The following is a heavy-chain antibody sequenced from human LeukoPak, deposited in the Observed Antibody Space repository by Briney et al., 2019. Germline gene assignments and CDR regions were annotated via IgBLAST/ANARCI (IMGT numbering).Heavy chain of an antibody. CDR3: ARYYDFWSGYYTGIGFDP. CDR2: IYYSGST. D-gene: IGHD3-3*01. V-gene: IGHV4-39*07. Sequence: SETLSLTCTVSGGSISSSSYYWGWLRQPPGKGLEWIGSIYYSGSTYYNPSLKSRVTISVDTSKNQFSLKLSSVTAADTAVYYCARYYDFWSGYYTGIGFDPWGQGTLVTVSS. J-gene: IGHJ5*02. CDR1: GGSISSSSYY.